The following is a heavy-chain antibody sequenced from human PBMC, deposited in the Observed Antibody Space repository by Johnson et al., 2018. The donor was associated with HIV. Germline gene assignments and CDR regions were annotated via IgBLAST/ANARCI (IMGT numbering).Heavy chain of an antibody. CDR2: IRSKANSYAT. J-gene: IGHJ3*02. V-gene: IGHV3-73*01. D-gene: IGHD6-19*01. CDR1: GFTFSGSA. Sequence: VQLVESGGGLVQPGGSLKLSCAASGFTFSGSAMHWVRQASGKGLEWVGRIRSKANSYATAYAASVKGRFTISRDDSKNTGYLQMNSLKTEDTAGYYCTSGKSWLAVDAFDIWGQGTMVTVSS. CDR3: TSGKSWLAVDAFDI.